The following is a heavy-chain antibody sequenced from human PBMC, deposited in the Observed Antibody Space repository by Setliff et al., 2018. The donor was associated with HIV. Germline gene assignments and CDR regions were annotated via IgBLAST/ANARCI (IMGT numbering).Heavy chain of an antibody. CDR1: GFTFSNYW. V-gene: IGHV3-7*01. CDR2: VKQDGTEI. CDR3: ARDRKGSPDY. Sequence: GGSLRLSCAASGFTFSNYWMSWVRQAPGKGLEWVASVKQDGTEIYYVDSVKGRITIFRDNAKKSMYLQMNSLRAEDTAVYYCARDRKGSPDYWGQGTLVTVSS. D-gene: IGHD6-13*01. J-gene: IGHJ4*02.